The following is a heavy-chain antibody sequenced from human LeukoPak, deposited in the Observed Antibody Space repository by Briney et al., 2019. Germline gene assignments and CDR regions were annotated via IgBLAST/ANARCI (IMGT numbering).Heavy chain of an antibody. CDR1: GGSFSGYY. CDR2: INHSGST. CDR3: ARDRDYPNAFDI. D-gene: IGHD4-17*01. Sequence: SETLSLTCAVYGGSFSGYYWSWIRRPPGKGLEWIGEINHSGSTNYNPSLKSRVTISVDTAKNQFSLKLSSVTAADTAVYYCARDRDYPNAFDIWGQGTMVTVSS. J-gene: IGHJ3*02. V-gene: IGHV4-34*01.